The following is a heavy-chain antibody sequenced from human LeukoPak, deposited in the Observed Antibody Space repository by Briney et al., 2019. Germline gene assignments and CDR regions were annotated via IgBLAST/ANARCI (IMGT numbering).Heavy chain of an antibody. CDR1: GFTFSSYA. CDR2: ISGSGGRT. D-gene: IGHD5-18*01. V-gene: IGHV3-23*01. Sequence: GGSLRLSCAASGFTFSSYAMSWVRQAPGKGLEWVSAISGSGGRTHYADSVKGRFVISRDNSKSTLYLQMNRLRAEDAAVYYCASTSGYSYGYTAYWGRGTLVTVSS. J-gene: IGHJ4*02. CDR3: ASTSGYSYGYTAY.